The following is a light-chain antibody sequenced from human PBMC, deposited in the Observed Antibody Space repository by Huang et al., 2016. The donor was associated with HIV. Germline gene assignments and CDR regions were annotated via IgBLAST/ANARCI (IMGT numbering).Light chain of an antibody. Sequence: DIQMTQSPASLSASTGVRVTLTCRASQDIGNFVAWFQQKPGQVPRLVIYAASMLQSGVPSRFSGRGSGTDFTLTITNFQPEDIATYYCQRYDSAPRAFGQGTKVDLK. J-gene: IGKJ1*01. CDR3: QRYDSAPRA. CDR1: QDIGNF. CDR2: AAS. V-gene: IGKV1-27*01.